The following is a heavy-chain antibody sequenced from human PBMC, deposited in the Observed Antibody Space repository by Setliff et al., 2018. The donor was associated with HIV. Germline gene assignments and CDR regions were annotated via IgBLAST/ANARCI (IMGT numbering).Heavy chain of an antibody. V-gene: IGHV4-61*09. J-gene: IGHJ2*01. CDR1: GGSISSDSYS. Sequence: SETLSLTCAVSGGSISSDSYSWSWIRQPAGKGLEWIGHMYTSGRIDYNPSLKSRVTISVDTSKNQFFLKLTSVTAADTAVYYCARGHHFYWYFDLWGPGTLVTVS. CDR2: MYTSGRI. CDR3: ARGHHFYWYFDL.